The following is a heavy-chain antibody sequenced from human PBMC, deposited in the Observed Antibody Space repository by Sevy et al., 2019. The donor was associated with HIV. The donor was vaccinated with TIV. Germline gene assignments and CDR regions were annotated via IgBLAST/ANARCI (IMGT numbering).Heavy chain of an antibody. V-gene: IGHV1-24*01. CDR1: GYSLTKLA. Sequence: ASVKVSCKVSGYSLTKLAMHWVRQAPGKGPEWLGTFDPEDGDPEESKTIYAQKFQDRVMMTEDTSTDTAYMEPSSLTSEDTAMYYCATTKDYYDSSGHPFDYWGQGTLVTVSS. J-gene: IGHJ4*02. D-gene: IGHD3-22*01. CDR2: FDPEDGDPEESKT. CDR3: ATTKDYYDSSGHPFDY.